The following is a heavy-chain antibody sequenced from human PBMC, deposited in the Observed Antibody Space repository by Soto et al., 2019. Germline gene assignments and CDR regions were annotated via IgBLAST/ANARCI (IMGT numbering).Heavy chain of an antibody. V-gene: IGHV4-34*01. Sequence: SETLSLTCAVYGGSFSGYYWSWIRQPPGKGLEWIGEINHSGSTNYNPSLKSRVTISVDTSKNQFSLKLSSVTAADTAVYYCARIYVFSENFDYWGQGTLVTVSS. CDR3: ARIYVFSENFDY. J-gene: IGHJ4*02. D-gene: IGHD3-10*02. CDR1: GGSFSGYY. CDR2: INHSGST.